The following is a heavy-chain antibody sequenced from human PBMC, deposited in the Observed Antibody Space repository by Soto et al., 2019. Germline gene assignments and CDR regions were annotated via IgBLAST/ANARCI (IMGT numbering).Heavy chain of an antibody. J-gene: IGHJ1*01. Sequence: SGPTLVKPTQTLTLTCTFSGFSLSTSGVGVGWIRQPPGKALEWLALIYWDDDKRYRPSLKSRLTITKDTSKNQVVLTMTNMDPVDTATYYCAHSYYYDSSGYPEYFQHWGQGTLVTVSS. CDR1: GFSLSTSGVG. CDR3: AHSYYYDSSGYPEYFQH. V-gene: IGHV2-5*02. D-gene: IGHD3-22*01. CDR2: IYWDDDK.